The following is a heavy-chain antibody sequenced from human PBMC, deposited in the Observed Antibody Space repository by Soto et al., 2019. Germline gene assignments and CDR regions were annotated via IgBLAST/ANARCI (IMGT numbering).Heavy chain of an antibody. CDR2: IWHDGSV. J-gene: IGHJ6*02. CDR1: GFPFAHYA. Sequence: GGSLRLSCEASGFPFAHYAMHWVRQAPGKGLEWVASIWHDGSVYYADSMKGRFTISRDNTKNTVFLHIHSLRAEDTAVYHCTRLSSDAAMIYYYYAMDVWGQGTTVTVSS. V-gene: IGHV3-33*01. CDR3: TRLSSDAAMIYYYYAMDV. D-gene: IGHD5-18*01.